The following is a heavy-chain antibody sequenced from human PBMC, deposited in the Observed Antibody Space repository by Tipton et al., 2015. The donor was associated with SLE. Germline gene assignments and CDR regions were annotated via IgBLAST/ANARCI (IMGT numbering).Heavy chain of an antibody. D-gene: IGHD4-17*01. J-gene: IGHJ6*02. V-gene: IGHV1-69*05. CDR1: GGTFSSYA. CDR3: ASLATVTSFYYGLDV. Sequence: QLVQSGAEVKKPGSSVKVSCKASGGTFSSYAISWVRQAPGQGLEWMGGIIPILSIANYAQKFQGRVTITTDESTSAAYMELSSLRSEDTAVYYCASLATVTSFYYGLDVWGQGTTVTVSS. CDR2: IIPILSIA.